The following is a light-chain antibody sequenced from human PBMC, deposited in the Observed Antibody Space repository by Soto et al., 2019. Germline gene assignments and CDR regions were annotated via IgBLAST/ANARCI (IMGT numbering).Light chain of an antibody. CDR2: DAS. V-gene: IGKV3-20*01. J-gene: IGKJ1*01. CDR3: QQYGRSPTQWT. CDR1: QSVSSTH. Sequence: EIVLTQSPGTLSLSPGERATLSCRASQSVSSTHLAWYQQKPGQAPGLLIYDASSRATGIPDRFSGSGSGTDFTLTISRLEPEDFAVYYCQQYGRSPTQWTFGQGTKVEIK.